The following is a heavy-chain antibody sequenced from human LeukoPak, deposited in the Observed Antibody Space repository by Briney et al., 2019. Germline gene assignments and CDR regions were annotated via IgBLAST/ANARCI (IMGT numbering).Heavy chain of an antibody. J-gene: IGHJ3*02. D-gene: IGHD3-22*01. CDR2: IDPADGTT. CDR1: GYTFTSYY. CDR3: ARGYYDSSGYYDAFDI. V-gene: IGHV1-46*04. Sequence: GASVKVSCKASGYTFTSYYFHWVRQAPGQGLEWAGTIDPADGTTTYAQRLQGRVTMTWDMSTSTVYMDLSSLSSEDTAVYYCARGYYDSSGYYDAFDIWGQGTMVTVPS.